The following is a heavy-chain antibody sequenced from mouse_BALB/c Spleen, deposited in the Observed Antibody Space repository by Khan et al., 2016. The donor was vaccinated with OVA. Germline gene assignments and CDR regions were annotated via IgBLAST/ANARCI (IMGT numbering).Heavy chain of an antibody. J-gene: IGHJ2*01. CDR1: GYSITSGYA. V-gene: IGHV3-2*02. CDR2: ISYSGVT. Sequence: VQLKESGPGLVTPSQSLSLTCTVTGYSITSGYAWNWIRQFPGNKLEWMGYISYSGVTCYTPSLKSRISITRDTSKNQFFLKLNSVTTEDTATYCGARGNYYEYYFDYGGQGTTLTVSS. D-gene: IGHD1-1*01. CDR3: ARGNYYEYYFDY.